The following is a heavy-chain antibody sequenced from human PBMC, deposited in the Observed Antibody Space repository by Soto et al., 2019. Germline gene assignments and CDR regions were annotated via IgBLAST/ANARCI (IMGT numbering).Heavy chain of an antibody. V-gene: IGHV5-10-1*01. Sequence: SLKISCKGSGYGFTSYWISWVRQMPGKGLEWMGRIDPSDSYTNYSPSFQGHVTISADKSISTAYLQWSSLKASDTAMYYCARPTAHSSGWNDAFDIWGQGTMVTVSS. J-gene: IGHJ3*02. CDR1: GYGFTSYW. D-gene: IGHD6-19*01. CDR3: ARPTAHSSGWNDAFDI. CDR2: IDPSDSYT.